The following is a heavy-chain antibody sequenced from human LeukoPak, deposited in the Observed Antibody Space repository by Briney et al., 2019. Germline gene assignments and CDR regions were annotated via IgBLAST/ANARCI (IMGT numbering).Heavy chain of an antibody. Sequence: ASVKVSCKACGYTFPSYDINWVRQAPAQGLEGMGWINPNSGNTGNAQKFQGRGTMTRNTSISTAYMELSSLRSEDTAVYYCAIRQQLAAPDYWGQGTLVTVSS. CDR3: AIRQQLAAPDY. CDR1: GYTFPSYD. V-gene: IGHV1-8*01. D-gene: IGHD6-6*01. CDR2: INPNSGNT. J-gene: IGHJ4*02.